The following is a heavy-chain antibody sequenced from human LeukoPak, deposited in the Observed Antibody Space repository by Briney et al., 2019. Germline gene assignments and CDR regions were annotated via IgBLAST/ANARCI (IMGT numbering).Heavy chain of an antibody. CDR3: ASSPFPYYYYGMDV. V-gene: IGHV4-30-2*01. Sequence: SETLSLTCTVSGGSIGSGAYYWSWIRQPPGKGLEWIGYIYHSGHTYYNPSLKSRVTISVDRSKNQFSLKLNSVTAADTAVYYCASSPFPYYYYGMDVWGQGTTVTVSS. J-gene: IGHJ6*02. CDR1: GGSIGSGAYY. CDR2: IYHSGHT.